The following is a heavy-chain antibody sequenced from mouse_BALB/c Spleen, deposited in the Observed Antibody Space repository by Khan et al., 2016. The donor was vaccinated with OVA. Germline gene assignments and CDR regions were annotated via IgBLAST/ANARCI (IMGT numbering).Heavy chain of an antibody. V-gene: IGHV2-6-5*01. CDR2: LWVSGSK. Sequence: VQLKESGPGLVAPSQSLSITCTVSGFSLSDYAVSWIRQPPGKSLEWLGVLWVSGSKYYNSVLKPRLSISKDNSKSQVFLKMNSLQTDDTAMYFCARDPPYYSMDYWGQGTSVTVSS. J-gene: IGHJ4*01. CDR1: GFSLSDYA. CDR3: ARDPPYYSMDY.